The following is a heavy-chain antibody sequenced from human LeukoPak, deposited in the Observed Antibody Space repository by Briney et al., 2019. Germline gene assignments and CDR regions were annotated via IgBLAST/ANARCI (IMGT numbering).Heavy chain of an antibody. CDR2: IKQDGSEK. CDR3: AKGGGEPRKRSFDY. D-gene: IGHD1-14*01. CDR1: GFTLSSYW. V-gene: IGHV3-7*01. Sequence: GGSLRLSCAASGFTLSSYWMSWVRQAPGKGLEWVANIKQDGSEKYYVDSVKGRFTISRDNVKNSLYLQMNSLRAEDTAVYYCAKGGGEPRKRSFDYWGQGTLVTVSS. J-gene: IGHJ4*02.